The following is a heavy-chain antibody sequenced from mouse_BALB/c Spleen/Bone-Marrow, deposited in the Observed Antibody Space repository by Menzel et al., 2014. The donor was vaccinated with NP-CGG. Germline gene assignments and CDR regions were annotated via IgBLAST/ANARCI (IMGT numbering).Heavy chain of an antibody. D-gene: IGHD2-13*01. CDR1: GYTFPSYY. CDR2: INPSNGGT. V-gene: IGHV1S81*02. CDR3: TREGDSPFAY. J-gene: IGHJ3*01. Sequence: VKLMESGADLVKPGASVKLSCKASGYTFPSYYMNWVKQRPGQGLEWIGEINPSNGGTNFNEKFKSKATLTVDKSSXTAYMQLSSLTSGDSAVYYCTREGDSPFAYWGQGTLVTVSA.